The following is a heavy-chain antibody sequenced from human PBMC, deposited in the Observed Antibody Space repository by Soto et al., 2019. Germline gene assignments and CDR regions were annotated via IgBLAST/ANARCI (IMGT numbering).Heavy chain of an antibody. V-gene: IGHV3-11*01. D-gene: IGHD3-22*01. CDR3: ARDRLPMVVVVMGWFDP. Sequence: PGGSLRLSCAASGFSFRDYYMSWISQAPGKGLEWISYISGSGNTIYYADSVKGRFIISRDKAKNSLFLQMNSLRADDTAVYYCARDRLPMVVVVMGWFDPWGQGTLVTVSS. CDR1: GFSFRDYY. J-gene: IGHJ5*02. CDR2: ISGSGNTI.